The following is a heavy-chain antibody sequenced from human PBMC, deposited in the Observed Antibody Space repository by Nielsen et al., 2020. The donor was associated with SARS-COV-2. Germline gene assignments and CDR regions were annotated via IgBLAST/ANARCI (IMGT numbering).Heavy chain of an antibody. CDR2: ISSSSSTI. V-gene: IGHV3-48*02. Sequence: GESLKISCAASGSTFSSYSMNWVRQAPGKGLEWVSYISSSSSTIYYADSVKGRFTISRDNAKNSLYLQMNSLRDEDTAVYYCARYDMGLDYWGQGTLVTVSS. J-gene: IGHJ4*02. D-gene: IGHD3-22*01. CDR3: ARYDMGLDY. CDR1: GSTFSSYS.